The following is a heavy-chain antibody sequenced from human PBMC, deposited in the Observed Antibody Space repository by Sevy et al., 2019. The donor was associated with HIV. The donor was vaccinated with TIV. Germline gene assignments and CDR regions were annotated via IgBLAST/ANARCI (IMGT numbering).Heavy chain of an antibody. V-gene: IGHV1-18*01. CDR2: ISAYNGNT. J-gene: IGHJ6*02. D-gene: IGHD4-17*01. CDR1: GYTFTSYG. CDR3: ARDPTNTVTMSPHRSNYYYGMDV. Sequence: ASVKVSCKASGYTFTSYGISWVRQAPGQGLEWMGWISAYNGNTNYAQKLQGRVTMTTDTSTSPAYMELRSLRSDDTAVYYCARDPTNTVTMSPHRSNYYYGMDVWGQGTTVTVSS.